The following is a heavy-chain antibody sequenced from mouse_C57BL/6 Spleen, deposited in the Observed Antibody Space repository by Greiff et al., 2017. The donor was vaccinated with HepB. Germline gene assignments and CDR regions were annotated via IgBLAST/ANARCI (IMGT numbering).Heavy chain of an antibody. CDR1: GYTFTSYW. D-gene: IGHD2-4*01. CDR2: IDPNSGGT. J-gene: IGHJ1*03. Sequence: KESCKASGYTFTSYWMHWVKQRPGRGLEWIGRIDPNSGGTKYNEKFKSKATLTVDKPSSTAYMQLSSLTSEDSAVYYCAHYDYDSHWYFDVWGTGTTVTVSS. CDR3: AHYDYDSHWYFDV. V-gene: IGHV1-72*01.